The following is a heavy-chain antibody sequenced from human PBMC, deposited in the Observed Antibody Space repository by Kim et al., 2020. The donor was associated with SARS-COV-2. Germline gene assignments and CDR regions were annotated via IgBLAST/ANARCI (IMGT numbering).Heavy chain of an antibody. D-gene: IGHD4-17*01. V-gene: IGHV4-30-2*04. Sequence: PTIRSRVTISVDTSKNQFTLKLSPVTAADTAVYYCARDPRPVTPYWYFDLWGRGTLVTASS. J-gene: IGHJ2*01. CDR3: ARDPRPVTPYWYFDL.